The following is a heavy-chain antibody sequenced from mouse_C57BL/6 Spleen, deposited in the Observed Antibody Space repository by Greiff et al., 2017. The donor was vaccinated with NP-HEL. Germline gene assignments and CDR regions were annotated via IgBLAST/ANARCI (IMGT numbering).Heavy chain of an antibody. CDR3: ARYYGSSWDAMDY. V-gene: IGHV1-81*01. CDR1: GYTFTSYG. D-gene: IGHD1-1*01. J-gene: IGHJ4*01. CDR2: IYPRSGNT. Sequence: VKLMESGAELARPGASVKLSCKASGYTFTSYGISWVKQRTGQGLEWIGEIYPRSGNTYYNEKFKGKATLTADKSSSTAYMELLSLTSEDSAVYFCARYYGSSWDAMDYWGQGTSVTVSS.